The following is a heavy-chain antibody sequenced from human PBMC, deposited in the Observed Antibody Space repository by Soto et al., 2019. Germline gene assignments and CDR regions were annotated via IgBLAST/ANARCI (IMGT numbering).Heavy chain of an antibody. V-gene: IGHV3-23*01. Sequence: PGGSLSLSCAASGFKFSNYAMSWVRQAPGRGLGWVSLISATGGGTYYADSVKGRFTISRDNSHNTLYLQVHSLTAEDTAVYYCAKDRRAGGNSAFYFDFWGQGAQVTVSS. D-gene: IGHD3-16*01. CDR3: AKDRRAGGNSAFYFDF. CDR1: GFKFSNYA. J-gene: IGHJ4*02. CDR2: ISATGGGT.